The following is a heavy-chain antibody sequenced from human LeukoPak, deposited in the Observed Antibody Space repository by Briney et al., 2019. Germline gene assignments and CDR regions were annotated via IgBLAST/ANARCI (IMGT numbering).Heavy chain of an antibody. V-gene: IGHV1-3*04. CDR3: ARDRVVGLAPFDP. D-gene: IGHD2-15*01. Sequence: ASVKVSCKASGYTFTDYAMHWVRQAPGQRLEWMGWINTGNGNTRYSEKFQGRITITMDTSASTAYMELSGLRSEDTAVYYCARDRVVGLAPFDPWGQGTLVTVSS. CDR1: GYTFTDYA. CDR2: INTGNGNT. J-gene: IGHJ5*02.